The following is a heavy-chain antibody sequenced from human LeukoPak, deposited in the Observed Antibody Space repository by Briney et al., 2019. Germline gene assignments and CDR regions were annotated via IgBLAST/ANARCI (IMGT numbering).Heavy chain of an antibody. CDR2: IYDRGDT. V-gene: IGHV3-66*02. CDR3: AGRRANTCNFCFVY. D-gene: IGHD1-1*01. CDR1: GFSVTSNF. Sequence: GGSLRLSCAVSGFSVTSNFMSWVRQAPGKGLEWVSVIYDRGDTYYADSVKGRFTVSRDTSKNTLYLQLNNLGAEDTAVYYCAGRRANTCNFCFVYWGQGTLVTVSS. J-gene: IGHJ4*02.